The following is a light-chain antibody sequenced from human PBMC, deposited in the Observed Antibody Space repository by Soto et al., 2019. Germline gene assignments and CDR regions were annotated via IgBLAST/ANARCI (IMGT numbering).Light chain of an antibody. J-gene: IGKJ3*01. Sequence: EIVLTQSPGTLSLSPGERATLSCRASQTISSSFFAWYQQKPGQAPRLLIYRASRRVPGIPDRLSGSGSWTDLPLTIVRLVHEAFVVYYCHQSGSSSVDTFGPGNKLQIK. CDR1: QTISSSF. CDR2: RAS. V-gene: IGKV3-20*01. CDR3: HQSGSSSVDT.